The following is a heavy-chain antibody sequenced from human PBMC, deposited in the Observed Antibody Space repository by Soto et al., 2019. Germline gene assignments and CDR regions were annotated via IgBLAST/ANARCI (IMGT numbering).Heavy chain of an antibody. V-gene: IGHV3-23*01. Sequence: GGSLRLSCAASGFTFSSYAMSWVRQAPGKGLEWVSAISGSGGSTYYADSVKGRFTISRDNSKNTLYLQMNSLRAEDTAVYYCAKDESRTIFGVVIPGNFDYWGQGTLVTGSS. D-gene: IGHD3-3*01. J-gene: IGHJ4*02. CDR3: AKDESRTIFGVVIPGNFDY. CDR2: ISGSGGST. CDR1: GFTFSSYA.